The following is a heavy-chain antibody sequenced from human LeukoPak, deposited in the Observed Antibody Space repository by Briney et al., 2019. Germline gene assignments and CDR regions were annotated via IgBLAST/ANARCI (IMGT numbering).Heavy chain of an antibody. CDR1: GGSFSGYY. CDR3: ARGGYYYYYYMDV. J-gene: IGHJ6*03. V-gene: IGHV4-34*01. Sequence: SETLSLTCAVYGGSFSGYYWSWIRQPPGKGLEWIGEINHSGSTNYNPSLKSRVTTSVGTSKNQFSLKLSSVTAADTAVYYCARGGYYYYYYMDVWGKGTTVTVSS. CDR2: INHSGST.